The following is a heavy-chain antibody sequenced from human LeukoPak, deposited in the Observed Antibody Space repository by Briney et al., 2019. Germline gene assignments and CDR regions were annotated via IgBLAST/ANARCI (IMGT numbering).Heavy chain of an antibody. J-gene: IGHJ4*02. D-gene: IGHD1-26*01. CDR3: ARRTLGATYDY. CDR2: IYPSDSDI. CDR1: GYTFTTYW. V-gene: IGHV5-51*01. Sequence: GESQEISCKGSGYTFTTYWIGWVRQTPGKGLEWMGIIYPSDSDIRYSQSFKGQVTISADKSISTAYLQWTTLEASDTAIYYCARRTLGATYDYWGQGNLDAVSS.